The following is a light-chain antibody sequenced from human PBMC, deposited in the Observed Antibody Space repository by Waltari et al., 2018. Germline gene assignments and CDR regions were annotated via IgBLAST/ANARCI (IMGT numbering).Light chain of an antibody. CDR2: DAS. J-gene: IGKJ4*01. V-gene: IGKV3-11*01. Sequence: EIVLTQSPATLSLSPGEIANLSCRASQSVTNYLAWYQHKPGQAPRLLIYDASARATGSPAMFSGSGSGTDFTLTISSIEPEDFAVYYCQQRSNWLSFGGGTKVEIK. CDR3: QQRSNWLS. CDR1: QSVTNY.